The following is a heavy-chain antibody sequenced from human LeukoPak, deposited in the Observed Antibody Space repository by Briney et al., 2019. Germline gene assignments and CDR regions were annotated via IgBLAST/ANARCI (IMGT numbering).Heavy chain of an antibody. CDR1: GGSISSYY. V-gene: IGHV4-59*12. Sequence: SETRSLTCTVSGGSISSYYWSWIRQPPGKGLEWIGYIYYSGTTNYNPSLKNRVTTSDDTSKTHFSLKLTSVTAADTAVYYCASHYGSGFGYWGQGTLVTVSS. CDR2: IYYSGTT. CDR3: ASHYGSGFGY. J-gene: IGHJ4*01. D-gene: IGHD3-10*01.